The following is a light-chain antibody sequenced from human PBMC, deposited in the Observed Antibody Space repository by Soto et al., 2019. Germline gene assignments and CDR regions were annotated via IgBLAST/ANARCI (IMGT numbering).Light chain of an antibody. Sequence: QPASVSGAPGQRVTISCTGSSSNIGAGYDVHWYQQLPGTAPKLLIYGNSNRPSGVPDRFSGSKSGTSASLAITGLQAEDEADYYCQSYDSSLSGLYVFGTGTKVTVL. CDR3: QSYDSSLSGLYV. J-gene: IGLJ1*01. CDR1: SSNIGAGYD. V-gene: IGLV1-40*01. CDR2: GNS.